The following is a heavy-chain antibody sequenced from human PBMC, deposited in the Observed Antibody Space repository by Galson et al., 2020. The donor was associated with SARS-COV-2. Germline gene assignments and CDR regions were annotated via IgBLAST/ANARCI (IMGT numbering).Heavy chain of an antibody. D-gene: IGHD2-2*01. Sequence: SVKVSCKASGGTFSSYVISWVRQAPGQGLEWMGGIIPIFGTANYAQKFQGRVTITADESTSTAYMELSSLRSEDTAVYYCARVPEYCSSTSCSYYYYYYMDVWGKGTTVTVSS. CDR1: GGTFSSYV. CDR3: ARVPEYCSSTSCSYYYYYYMDV. J-gene: IGHJ6*03. CDR2: IIPIFGTA. V-gene: IGHV1-69*13.